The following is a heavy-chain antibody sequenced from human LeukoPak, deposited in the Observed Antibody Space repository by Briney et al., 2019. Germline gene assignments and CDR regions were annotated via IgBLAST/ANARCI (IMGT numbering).Heavy chain of an antibody. CDR1: DFSFSDSW. CDR2: IKYDGREI. CDR3: AREMRDIVVVPAAMGGDY. Sequence: GGSLRLSCIASDFSFSDSWMTWVRKAPGKGLEWVASIKYDGREIQYVDSVKGRFTISRDNAKNSLYLQMNSLRAEDTAVYYCAREMRDIVVVPAAMGGDYWGQGTLVTVSS. V-gene: IGHV3-7*01. D-gene: IGHD2-2*01. J-gene: IGHJ4*02.